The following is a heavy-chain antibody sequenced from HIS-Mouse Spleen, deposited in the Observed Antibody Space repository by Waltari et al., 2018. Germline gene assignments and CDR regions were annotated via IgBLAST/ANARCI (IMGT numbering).Heavy chain of an antibody. CDR1: GGSISSSSYY. V-gene: IGHV4-39*07. CDR3: AREIPYSSSWYDWYFDL. CDR2: IYYSGST. Sequence: QLQLQESGPGLVKPSETLSLTCTVSGGSISSSSYYWGWIRQPPGKGLGWIGSIYYSGSTSYNPSLKSRVTISVETSKNQFSLKLSSVTAADTAVYYCAREIPYSSSWYDWYFDLWGRGTLVTVSS. J-gene: IGHJ2*01. D-gene: IGHD6-13*01.